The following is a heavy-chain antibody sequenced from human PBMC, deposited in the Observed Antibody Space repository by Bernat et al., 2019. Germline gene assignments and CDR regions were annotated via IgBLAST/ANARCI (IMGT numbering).Heavy chain of an antibody. CDR1: GFTFGDYA. D-gene: IGHD6-19*01. Sequence: GGGLVKPGRSLRLSCTASGFTFGDYAMSWFRQAPGKGLEWVGFIRSKAYGGTTEYAASVKGRFTISRDDSKSIAYLQMNSLKTEDTAVYYCTRDPRTAVAANWFDPWGQGTLVTVSS. CDR3: TRDPRTAVAANWFDP. V-gene: IGHV3-49*05. CDR2: IRSKAYGGTT. J-gene: IGHJ5*02.